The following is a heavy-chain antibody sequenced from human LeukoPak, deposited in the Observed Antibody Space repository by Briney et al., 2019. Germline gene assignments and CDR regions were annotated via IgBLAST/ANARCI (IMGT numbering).Heavy chain of an antibody. Sequence: PEASVKVSCNASGYTFTSYGISWVRQAPGQGLEWMGWISAYNGNTNYAQKLQGRVTMTTDTSTSTAYMELRSLRSDDTAVYYCARGPSSHYGGAFDYWGQGTLVTVSS. J-gene: IGHJ4*02. CDR2: ISAYNGNT. CDR1: GYTFTSYG. CDR3: ARGPSSHYGGAFDY. D-gene: IGHD4-23*01. V-gene: IGHV1-18*01.